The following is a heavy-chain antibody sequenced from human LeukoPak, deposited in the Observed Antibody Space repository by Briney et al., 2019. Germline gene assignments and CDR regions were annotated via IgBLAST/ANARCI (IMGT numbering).Heavy chain of an antibody. J-gene: IGHJ5*02. D-gene: IGHD2-2*01. CDR3: ARRHCASSNCYRVGEFDP. V-gene: IGHV5-51*01. CDR2: IYPGDSDT. CDR1: AYSFSNYW. Sequence: GESLKISCKASAYSFSNYWIGWVRQMPGKGLEWMVIIYPGDSDTRYSPSFQGQVTISADKSIRTAYLQWSSLKASDTAMYYCARRHCASSNCYRVGEFDPWGQGTLVTVSS.